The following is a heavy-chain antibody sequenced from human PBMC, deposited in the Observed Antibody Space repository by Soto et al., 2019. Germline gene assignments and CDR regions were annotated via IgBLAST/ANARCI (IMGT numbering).Heavy chain of an antibody. CDR2: ISAYNGNT. Sequence: QVQLVQSGAEVKKPGASVKVSCKASGYTFTSYGISWVRQAPGQGLEWMGWISAYNGNTNYARKLQGRVTMTTDTSTSTAYMELRSLRSDDTAVYYCARSYDSSGYYYYHNWFDPWGQGTLVTVSS. D-gene: IGHD3-22*01. CDR3: ARSYDSSGYYYYHNWFDP. CDR1: GYTFTSYG. V-gene: IGHV1-18*01. J-gene: IGHJ5*02.